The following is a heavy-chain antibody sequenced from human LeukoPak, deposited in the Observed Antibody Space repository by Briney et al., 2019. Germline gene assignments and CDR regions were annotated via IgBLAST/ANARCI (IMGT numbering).Heavy chain of an antibody. CDR2: IRYDGSNK. CDR1: GFTFSSYA. J-gene: IGHJ4*02. V-gene: IGHV3-30*02. CDR3: AKERHAPAHFDY. Sequence: GGSLRLSCAASGFTFSSYAMSWVRQAPGKGLEWVAFIRYDGSNKYYADSVKGRFTIPRDNSKNTLYLQMNSLRAEDTAVYYCAKERHAPAHFDYWGQGTLATVSS.